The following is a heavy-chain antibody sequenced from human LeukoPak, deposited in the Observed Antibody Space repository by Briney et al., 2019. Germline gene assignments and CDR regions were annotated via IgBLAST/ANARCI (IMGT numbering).Heavy chain of an antibody. CDR1: GGSISSYY. J-gene: IGHJ4*02. Sequence: SETLSLTCTVSGGSISSYYWSWIRQPPGKGLEWIGYIYYSGSTNYNPSLKSRVTISLDTSKSQISLKLSSVTAADTAVYYCARGQRRLQDYWGQGTLVTVSS. CDR2: IYYSGST. V-gene: IGHV4-59*01. CDR3: ARGQRRLQDY.